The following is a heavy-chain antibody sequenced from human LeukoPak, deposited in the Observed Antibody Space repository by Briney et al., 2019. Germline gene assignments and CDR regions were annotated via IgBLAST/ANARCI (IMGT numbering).Heavy chain of an antibody. Sequence: GGSLRLSCAASGFTFSSFDMHWVRQPPGQGLEWVSTIGTASVTYYPGSVEGRFTLSRDNAKNSLYLQMNSLTAGDTAVYYCARGPPRGKYYYMDVWGKGTTVTVS. CDR3: ARGPPRGKYYYMDV. CDR1: GFTFSSFD. D-gene: IGHD1-1*01. V-gene: IGHV3-13*01. J-gene: IGHJ6*03. CDR2: IGTASVT.